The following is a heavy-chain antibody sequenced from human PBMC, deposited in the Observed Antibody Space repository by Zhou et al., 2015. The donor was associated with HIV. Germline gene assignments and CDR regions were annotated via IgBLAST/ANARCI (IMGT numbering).Heavy chain of an antibody. D-gene: IGHD5-18*01. Sequence: QVQLVQSGAEVKKPGASVKVSCKASEYTFTNHDINWVRQAAGQGLEWLGWMNPNNGNAAYAQKFQDRVTMTRNTSASTAYMELSSLRSDDTAVYYCARRGIQQWFDSFDIWGQGTMVTVSS. CDR2: MNPNNGNA. CDR3: ARRGIQQWFDSFDI. CDR1: EYTFTNHD. J-gene: IGHJ3*02. V-gene: IGHV1-8*01.